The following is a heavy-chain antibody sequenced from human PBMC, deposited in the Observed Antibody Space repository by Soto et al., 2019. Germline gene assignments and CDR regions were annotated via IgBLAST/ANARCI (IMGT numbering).Heavy chain of an antibody. Sequence: ASVKVSCKASGYTFTGYYMHWVRQAPGQGLEWMGWMNPNSGNTGYAQKFQGRVTMTRNTSISTAYRELSSLRSEDTAVYYCARSPDLWFYYYYGMDVWGQGTTVTVSS. CDR3: ARSPDLWFYYYYGMDV. CDR2: MNPNSGNT. D-gene: IGHD2-21*01. J-gene: IGHJ6*02. CDR1: GYTFTGYY. V-gene: IGHV1-8*02.